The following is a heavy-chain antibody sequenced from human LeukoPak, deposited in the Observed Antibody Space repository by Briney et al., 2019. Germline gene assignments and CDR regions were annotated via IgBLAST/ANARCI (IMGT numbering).Heavy chain of an antibody. J-gene: IGHJ4*02. CDR3: ARQTRGGIAAAGSDY. CDR1: GYAFTGYY. V-gene: IGHV1-2*02. CDR2: INPNSGGT. Sequence: GASVKVSCKASGYAFTGYYMHWVRQATGQGLEWMGWINPNSGGTNYAQKFQGRVTMTRDTSISTAYLQWSSLKASDSAMYYCARQTRGGIAAAGSDYWGQGTLVTVSS. D-gene: IGHD6-13*01.